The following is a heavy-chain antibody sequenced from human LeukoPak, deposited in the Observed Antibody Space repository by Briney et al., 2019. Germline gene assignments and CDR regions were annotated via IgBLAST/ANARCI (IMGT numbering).Heavy chain of an antibody. D-gene: IGHD5-18*01. V-gene: IGHV3-23*01. CDR2: ISGSGGST. CDR3: AKDRIWRGYSDALYYFDY. J-gene: IGHJ4*02. CDR1: GFTFSSYA. Sequence: PGRSLRLSCAASGFTFSSYAMSWVRQAPGKGLEWVSAISGSGGSTYYADSVKGRFTISRDNSKNTLYLQMNSLRAEDTAVYYCAKDRIWRGYSDALYYFDYWGQGTLATVSS.